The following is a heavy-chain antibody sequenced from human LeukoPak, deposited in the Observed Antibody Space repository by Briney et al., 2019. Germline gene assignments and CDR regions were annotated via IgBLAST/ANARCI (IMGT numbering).Heavy chain of an antibody. J-gene: IGHJ3*02. CDR3: ARFSYSYASGDAFDI. CDR1: GGSISSYY. Sequence: SETLSLTCTVSGGSISSYYWNWIRQPPGKGLEWIGYIYCSGSTNYNVSLKSRVTISVDTSNNQFSLKVNSVPAADTAVYYCARFSYSYASGDAFDIWGQGTMVTVSS. V-gene: IGHV4-59*01. D-gene: IGHD5-18*01. CDR2: IYCSGST.